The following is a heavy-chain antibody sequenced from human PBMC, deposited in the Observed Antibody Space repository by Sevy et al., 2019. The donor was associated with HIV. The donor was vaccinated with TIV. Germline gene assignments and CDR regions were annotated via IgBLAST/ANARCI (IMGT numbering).Heavy chain of an antibody. CDR3: ATTKDYYDSSGSPFDS. CDR2: FDPEDGET. J-gene: IGHJ4*02. Sequence: ASVKVSCKVSGYTLTQLSMHWVRQAPGKGREWMGSFDPEDGETLYARKFQGRVTMTEDTSTDTAYMELRSLRSEDTAVYYCATTKDYYDSSGSPFDSWGQGTLVTVSS. CDR1: GYTLTQLS. V-gene: IGHV1-24*01. D-gene: IGHD3-22*01.